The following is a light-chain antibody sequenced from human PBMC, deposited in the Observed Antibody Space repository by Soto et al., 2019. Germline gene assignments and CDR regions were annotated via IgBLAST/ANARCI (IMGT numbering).Light chain of an antibody. CDR1: SSDVGAYNY. V-gene: IGLV2-14*01. Sequence: QSALTQPAYVSGSPGQSITISCTGTSSDVGAYNYVSWYQQHPGKAPNLMIYEVSNRPSGVSHRFSGSKSGNTASLTISGLQAEDEADYYCSSYTSSNTLNVFGTGTKLTVL. CDR2: EVS. CDR3: SSYTSSNTLNV. J-gene: IGLJ1*01.